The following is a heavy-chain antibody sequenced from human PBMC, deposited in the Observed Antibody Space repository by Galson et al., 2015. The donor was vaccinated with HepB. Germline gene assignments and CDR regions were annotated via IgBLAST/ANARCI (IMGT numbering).Heavy chain of an antibody. J-gene: IGHJ4*02. CDR2: ISGGGST. Sequence: SLRLSCAASGFTFSSQAMSWVRQAPGKGLEVVSGISGGGSTYYADSVKGRFTISRDKYENTLYLQLNSLRPEDAAVYYCAKDRNTVTDWGQGTLVTVYS. V-gene: IGHV3-23*01. CDR3: AKDRNTVTD. CDR1: GFTFSSQA. D-gene: IGHD4-17*01.